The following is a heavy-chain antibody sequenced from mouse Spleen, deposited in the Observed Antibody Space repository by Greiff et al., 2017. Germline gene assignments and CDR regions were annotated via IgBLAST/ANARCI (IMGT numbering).Heavy chain of an antibody. V-gene: IGHV1-4*01. D-gene: IGHD1-1*01. CDR1: GYTFTSYT. CDR2: INPCSGYT. CDR3: ASRITTVGDC. Sequence: QVQLQQSGAELARPGASVKMSCKASGYTFTSYTMHWVKQRPGQGLEWIGYINPCSGYTKYNQKFKDKATLTSDKSTSTAYMQLSSLTSEDSAVYYCASRITTVGDCWGRGTTRTVSS. J-gene: IGHJ2*01.